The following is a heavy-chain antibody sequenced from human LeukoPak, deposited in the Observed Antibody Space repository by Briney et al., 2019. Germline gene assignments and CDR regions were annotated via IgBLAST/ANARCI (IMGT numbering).Heavy chain of an antibody. V-gene: IGHV3-21*01. J-gene: IGHJ4*02. Sequence: GGSLRLSCAASGFTFRSYNMDWVRQAPGKRPEWVSSISSSSSYIYYADSVKGRFTISRDNAKNSLYLQMNSLRAEDTALYYCARGASRADYWGQGTLVTVSS. CDR1: GFTFRSYN. CDR2: ISSSSSYI. CDR3: ARGASRADY.